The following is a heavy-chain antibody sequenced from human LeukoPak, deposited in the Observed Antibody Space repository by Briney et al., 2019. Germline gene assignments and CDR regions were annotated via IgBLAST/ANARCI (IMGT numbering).Heavy chain of an antibody. CDR1: GGSISSYY. D-gene: IGHD3-10*01. CDR3: ARGAVSYYGSGSLSYYFDY. J-gene: IGHJ4*02. V-gene: IGHV4-4*07. CDR2: IYTSGST. Sequence: SETLSLTCTVSGGSISSYYWSWIRQPAGKGLEWIGRIYTSGSTNYNPSLKSRVTISVDKSRNQFSLKLSSVTAADTAVYYCARGAVSYYGSGSLSYYFDYWGQGTLVTVSS.